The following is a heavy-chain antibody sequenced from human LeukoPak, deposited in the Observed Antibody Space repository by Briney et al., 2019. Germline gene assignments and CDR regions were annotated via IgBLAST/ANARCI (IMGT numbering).Heavy chain of an antibody. CDR2: INPNSGGT. V-gene: IGHV1-2*02. Sequence: GASVKVSCKASGYSFTGYYMHWVRQAPGQGLEWMGWINPNSGGTNYAQKFQGRVTMTRDTSISTACMELSRLRSDDTAVYYCARGVVLPAKYYFDYWGQGTLVTVSS. CDR3: ARGVVLPAKYYFDY. CDR1: GYSFTGYY. J-gene: IGHJ4*02. D-gene: IGHD2-15*01.